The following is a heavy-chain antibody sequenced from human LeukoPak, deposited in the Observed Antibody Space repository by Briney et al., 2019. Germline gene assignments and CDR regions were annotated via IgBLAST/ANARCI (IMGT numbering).Heavy chain of an antibody. CDR3: ARGGAYDNSGYYYTFAY. CDR1: GGSFSGYY. D-gene: IGHD3-22*01. CDR2: INHSGST. J-gene: IGHJ4*02. V-gene: IGHV4-34*01. Sequence: RTSETLSLTCAVYGGSFSGYYWSWIRQPPGKGLEWIGEINHSGSTNYNPSLKSRVTISVDTSKNQFSLNLSSVTAADTAVYFCARGGAYDNSGYYYTFAYWGQGILVTVSS.